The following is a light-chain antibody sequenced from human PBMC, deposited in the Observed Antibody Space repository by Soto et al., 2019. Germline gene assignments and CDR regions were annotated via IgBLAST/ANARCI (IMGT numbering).Light chain of an antibody. Sequence: DIQMTQSPSSLSAYVGDRVTITCQASQDIINYLNWYQQKPGKAPKLLIYDASNLETGVPSRFSGSGSGTDFTFTISSLQPEDIATYYCHQYDNLPPAFGGGTKVEIK. CDR1: QDIINY. V-gene: IGKV1-33*01. CDR2: DAS. CDR3: HQYDNLPPA. J-gene: IGKJ4*01.